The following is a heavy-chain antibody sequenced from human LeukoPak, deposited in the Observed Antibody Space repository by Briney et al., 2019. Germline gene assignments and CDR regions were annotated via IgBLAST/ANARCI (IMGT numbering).Heavy chain of an antibody. J-gene: IGHJ4*02. CDR3: AKNSGGTCYSHLDY. Sequence: PGGSLRLSCAASGFTFSSYGMSWGPRAPGKGPEWGSGISGSGGNTYYADSVKGRFTISRDNSQNTLYLQMNSLRAEDTAVYYCAKNSGGTCYSHLDYWGQGTLVTVSS. D-gene: IGHD2-15*01. CDR1: GFTFSSYG. V-gene: IGHV3-23*01. CDR2: ISGSGGNT.